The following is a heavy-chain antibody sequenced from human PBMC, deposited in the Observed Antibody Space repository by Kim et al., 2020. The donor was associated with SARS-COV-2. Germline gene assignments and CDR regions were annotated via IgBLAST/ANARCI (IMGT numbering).Heavy chain of an antibody. D-gene: IGHD6-13*01. V-gene: IGHV1-46*01. CDR3: AREIAAAGHFDY. Sequence: ASVKVSCKASGYTFTSYYMHWVRQAPGQGLEWMGIINPSGCSTSYAQKFQGRVTMTRDTSTSTVYMELSSLRSEDTAVYYCAREIAAAGHFDYWGQGTLVTVSS. J-gene: IGHJ4*02. CDR1: GYTFTSYY. CDR2: INPSGCST.